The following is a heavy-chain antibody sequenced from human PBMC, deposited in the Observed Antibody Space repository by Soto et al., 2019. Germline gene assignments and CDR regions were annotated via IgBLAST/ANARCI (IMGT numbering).Heavy chain of an antibody. J-gene: IGHJ4*02. V-gene: IGHV3-30*18. CDR1: GFTFSSYG. CDR2: ISYDGSNK. D-gene: IGHD2-2*03. CDR3: AKDGVVGCYY. Sequence: QVQLVESGGGVVQPGRSLRLSCAASGFTFSSYGMHWVRQAPGKGLEWVAVISYDGSNKYYADSVKGRFTISRDNSKNTLYLQMNSLRAEDTAVYYCAKDGVVGCYYWGQGTLVTVSS.